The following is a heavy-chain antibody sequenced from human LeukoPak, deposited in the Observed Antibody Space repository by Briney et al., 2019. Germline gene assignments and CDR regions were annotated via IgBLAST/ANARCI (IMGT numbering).Heavy chain of an antibody. CDR2: ISTSSSYI. CDR3: ARILTGFYDF. J-gene: IGHJ4*02. Sequence: GGSLRLSCAASGFKFSTYSMNWVRQAPGKGLEWVSSISTSSSYIYYADSMKGRFTISRDSSKNTLYLQMNSLRVEDTAVYYCARILTGFYDFWGQGTLVTVSS. CDR1: GFKFSTYS. D-gene: IGHD3-9*01. V-gene: IGHV3-21*04.